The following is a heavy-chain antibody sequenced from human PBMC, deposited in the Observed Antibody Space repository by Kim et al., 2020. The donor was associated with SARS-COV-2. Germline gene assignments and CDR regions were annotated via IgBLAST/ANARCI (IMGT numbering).Heavy chain of an antibody. Sequence: ASVKVSCKASGYTFTTHAMHWVRQAPGQRLEWMGWINAGKGNTEYSQKFQGRVTITRDTSASTAYMELSSLRSEDTAVYYCARAPRGSFDYWGQGTLVTVSS. J-gene: IGHJ4*02. CDR3: ARAPRGSFDY. CDR1: GYTFTTHA. CDR2: INAGKGNT. V-gene: IGHV1-3*01.